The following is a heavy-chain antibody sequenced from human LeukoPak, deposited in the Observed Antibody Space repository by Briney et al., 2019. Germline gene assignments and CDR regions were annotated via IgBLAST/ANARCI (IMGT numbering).Heavy chain of an antibody. CDR1: GFTFSSYA. CDR2: ISYDGSNK. V-gene: IGHV3-30*04. CDR3: ARVGVRGVNHYYYYMDV. Sequence: GGSLRLSCAASGFTFSSYAMHWVRQAPGKGLEWVAVISYDGSNKYYADSVKGRFTISRDNSKNTLYLQMNSLRAEDTAVYYCARVGVRGVNHYYYYMDVWGKGTTVTVSS. D-gene: IGHD3-10*01. J-gene: IGHJ6*03.